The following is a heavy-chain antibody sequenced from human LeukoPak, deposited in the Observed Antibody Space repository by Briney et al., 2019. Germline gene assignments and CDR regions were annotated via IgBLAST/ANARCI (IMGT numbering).Heavy chain of an antibody. CDR1: GFSFTDYP. CDR2: IRTSAEGAKYA. CDR3: ATGIRYAFDY. D-gene: IGHD3-9*01. J-gene: IGHJ4*02. V-gene: IGHV3-48*02. Sequence: WGSLRLSCATSGFSFTDYPMNWVRQAPGKGLEWISNIRTSAEGAKYAYYADSVKGRVTISRDDGKNTLYLHMNSLRDDDTAVYYSATGIRYAFDYWGQGILVTVSS.